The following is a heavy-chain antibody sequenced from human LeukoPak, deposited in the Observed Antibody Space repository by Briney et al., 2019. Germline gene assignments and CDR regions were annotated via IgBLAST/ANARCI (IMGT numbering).Heavy chain of an antibody. J-gene: IGHJ4*02. V-gene: IGHV3-30*18. CDR2: ISYDGVYK. Sequence: PGGSLRLSCAASGFTFSSYGMHWVRQAPGKGLEWVAVISYDGVYKYYADSVKGRFTISRDNSKNTLFLQMNSLRAEDTAVYYCAKDRSLAVAGTWHDSDYWGQGTLVTVSS. CDR3: AKDRSLAVAGTWHDSDY. CDR1: GFTFSSYG. D-gene: IGHD6-19*01.